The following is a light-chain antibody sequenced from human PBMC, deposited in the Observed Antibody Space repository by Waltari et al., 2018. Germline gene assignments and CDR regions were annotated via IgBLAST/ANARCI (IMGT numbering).Light chain of an antibody. V-gene: IGKV3-15*01. J-gene: IGKJ2*01. CDR3: QHYNSWPPEYT. CDR1: QNIASN. Sequence: EMVMTQSPATLSVSPGETATLSCRASQNIASNLAWYQQKPGQSPRLLFYGASTRASGAPARFSGTGSGTEFTLAISSIQSEDLAVYYCQHYNSWPPEYTFGQGTKLEIK. CDR2: GAS.